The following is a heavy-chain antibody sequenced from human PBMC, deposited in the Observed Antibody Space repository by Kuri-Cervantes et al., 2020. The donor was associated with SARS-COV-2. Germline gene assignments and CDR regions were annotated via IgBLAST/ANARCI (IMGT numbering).Heavy chain of an antibody. CDR3: VRCSFTGHWYFDL. D-gene: IGHD3-16*01. CDR2: INPNSGGT. V-gene: IGHV1-2*02. Sequence: ASVKVSCKVSGYTFTGYYMHWVRQAPGQGLEWMGWINPNSGGTNYAQKFQGRVTMTRDTSISTAYMALSRLRSDDTAVYYCVRCSFTGHWYFDLWGRGTLVTVSS. CDR1: GYTFTGYY. J-gene: IGHJ2*01.